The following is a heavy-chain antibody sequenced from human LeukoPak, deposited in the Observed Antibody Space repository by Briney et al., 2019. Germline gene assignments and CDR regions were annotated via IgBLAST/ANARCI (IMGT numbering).Heavy chain of an antibody. J-gene: IGHJ5*02. V-gene: IGHV4-34*01. CDR1: GGSFSGYY. Sequence: SETLSLTCAVYGGSFSGYYWSWIRQPPGKGLEWIGEINHSGSTNYNPSLKSRVTISVDTSKNQFSLKLSSVTAADTAVYYCARGRRVTMVRGFDPWGQGTLVTVSS. D-gene: IGHD3-10*01. CDR2: INHSGST. CDR3: ARGRRVTMVRGFDP.